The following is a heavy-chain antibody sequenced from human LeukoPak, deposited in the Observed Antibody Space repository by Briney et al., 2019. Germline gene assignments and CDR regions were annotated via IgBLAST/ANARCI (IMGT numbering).Heavy chain of an antibody. CDR2: MYYSGST. J-gene: IGHJ5*02. CDR3: ARPYYYDSRIDP. D-gene: IGHD3-22*01. CDR1: GGSISSGDYY. V-gene: IGHV4-30-4*01. Sequence: PSETLSLTCTVSGGSISSGDYYWSWIRQPPGKSLEWIAYMYYSGSTYYTPSLKSRVTMSADTSKNQLSLKLSSVTAADTAVYYCARPYYYDSRIDPWGQGILVTVSS.